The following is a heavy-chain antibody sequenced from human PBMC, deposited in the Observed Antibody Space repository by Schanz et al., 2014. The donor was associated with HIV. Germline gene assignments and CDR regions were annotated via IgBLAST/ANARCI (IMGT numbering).Heavy chain of an antibody. Sequence: EVQLVESGGGLVQPGRSLRLSWAASGFTFDDYAMHWVRQTPGRGLEWVSGITWNSGKKGYAKSVKGRFTISRDNAKNSLSLQMNSLRVEDTALYYCAKVYYDRGGHFDYWGQGTLVTVSS. D-gene: IGHD3-10*02. J-gene: IGHJ4*02. CDR3: AKVYYDRGGHFDY. CDR2: ITWNSGKK. V-gene: IGHV3-9*01. CDR1: GFTFDDYA.